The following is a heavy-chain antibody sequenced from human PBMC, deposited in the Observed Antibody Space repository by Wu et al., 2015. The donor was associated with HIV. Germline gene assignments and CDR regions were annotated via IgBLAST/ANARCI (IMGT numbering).Heavy chain of an antibody. D-gene: IGHD3-3*02. J-gene: IGHJ6*01. CDR2: IIPVFGTI. V-gene: IGHV1-69*05. CDR3: AREKLPDVMSEHFYYGVDV. CDR1: GGTFYNFA. Sequence: QVQVVQSGAEVKKPGSSVKVSCKASGGTFYNFAISWMRQAPGQGLEWMGGIIPVFGTINYAQNFQGRVTITTDESTSTAYMELRSLKSEDTAIYYCAREKLPDVMSEHFYYGVDVWGQGTTVTVSA.